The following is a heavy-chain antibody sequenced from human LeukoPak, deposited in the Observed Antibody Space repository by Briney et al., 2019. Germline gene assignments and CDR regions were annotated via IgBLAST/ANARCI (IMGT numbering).Heavy chain of an antibody. CDR2: ISTYNGNT. V-gene: IGHV1-18*01. CDR1: GYTFTSYG. CDR3: ARGVVGATAFAY. D-gene: IGHD1-26*01. Sequence: ASVKVSCKASGYTFTSYGISWVRQAPGQGLKWMGWISTYNGNTNYAQNLQGRVTMTTDTSTSTAYMELRSLTSDDTAVYYCARGVVGATAFAYWGQGTLVSVSS. J-gene: IGHJ4*02.